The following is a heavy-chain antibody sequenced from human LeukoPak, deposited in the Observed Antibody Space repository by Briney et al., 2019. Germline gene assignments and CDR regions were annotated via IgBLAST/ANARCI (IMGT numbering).Heavy chain of an antibody. V-gene: IGHV4-34*01. J-gene: IGHJ4*02. CDR3: AREGFGELSHFDY. D-gene: IGHD3-10*01. CDR1: GGSFSGDY. Sequence: SETLSITCVVYGGSFSGDYWSWIRQPPGRGLEWIGEINHSGRTNYNPSLKSRVTISVDTSKNQFSLKLSSVTAADTAVYYCAREGFGELSHFDYWGQGTLVTVSS. CDR2: INHSGRT.